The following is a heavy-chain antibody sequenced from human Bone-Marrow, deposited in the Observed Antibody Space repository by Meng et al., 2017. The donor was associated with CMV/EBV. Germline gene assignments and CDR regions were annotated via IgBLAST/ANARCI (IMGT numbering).Heavy chain of an antibody. CDR3: GRDLTGERDL. J-gene: IGHJ4*02. V-gene: IGHV3-74*03. D-gene: IGHD7-27*01. CDR1: GFTFSSYW. CDR2: INTDGSFT. Sequence: GQLVECGGGLVQPGGSLRLSCADFGFTFSSYWMHWVRQVPGEGLMWVSRINTDGSFTSYADSVKGRFTISRDNAKNTLYLQMNSLRVDDSAVYYCGRDLTGERDLWGQGTLVTVSS.